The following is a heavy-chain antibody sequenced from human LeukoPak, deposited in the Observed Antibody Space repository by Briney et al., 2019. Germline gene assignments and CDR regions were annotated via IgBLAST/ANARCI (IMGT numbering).Heavy chain of an antibody. D-gene: IGHD2-15*01. CDR2: IDSSNKYM. J-gene: IGHJ4*02. CDR3: ARVSYCSGGSCAYFDH. CDR1: EFTFSNYG. Sequence: GGSLRLSCAASEFTFSNYGMTWVRQAPGRGLEWVSSIDSSNKYMYYADSLKGRFTISRDNAQNSLYLQMNSLRAEDTAVYYCARVSYCSGGSCAYFDHWGQGTLVTVSS. V-gene: IGHV3-21*06.